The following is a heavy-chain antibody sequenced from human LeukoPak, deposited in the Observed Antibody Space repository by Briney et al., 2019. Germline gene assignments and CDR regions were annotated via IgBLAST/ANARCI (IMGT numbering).Heavy chain of an antibody. D-gene: IGHD3-9*01. CDR3: ANFDGDSQAFHI. Sequence: PGGSLRLSCAASGFTFSSYAMHWVRQTPGKGLQWVAAILYDGSKKYYADSVKGRFSVYRDNSNYPLYLQMNSLKTEDTAVYSCANFDGDSQAFHIWGQGTMVTVSS. CDR1: GFTFSSYA. V-gene: IGHV3-30*04. J-gene: IGHJ3*02. CDR2: ILYDGSKK.